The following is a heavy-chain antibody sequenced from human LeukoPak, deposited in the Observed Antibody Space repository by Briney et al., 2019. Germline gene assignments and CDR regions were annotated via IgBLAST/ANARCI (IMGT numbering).Heavy chain of an antibody. Sequence: PGGSLRLSCAASGFTFSSYAMNWVRQAPGKGLEWVSGISASGDSTYYADSVKGRFTISRDNSKNRVYLQMNSLRAEDTAVYYCAKDFYDGSAYRVGLNYWGQGTLVTVSS. CDR3: AKDFYDGSAYRVGLNY. V-gene: IGHV3-23*01. D-gene: IGHD3-22*01. CDR1: GFTFSSYA. J-gene: IGHJ4*02. CDR2: ISASGDST.